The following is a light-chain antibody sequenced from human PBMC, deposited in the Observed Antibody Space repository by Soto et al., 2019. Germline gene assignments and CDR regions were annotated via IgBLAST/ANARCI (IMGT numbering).Light chain of an antibody. CDR1: QSVSRH. V-gene: IGKV3-11*01. J-gene: IGKJ4*01. CDR2: DAS. Sequence: EIVLTQSPATLSLSPGEKANLSCRASQSVSRHLAWYQQKPGQAPRLLIYDASNRATGIPARFSGSGSGTDFTLTISSLEPEDFAVYYCQQRNNWPPVTFGGGTKVDIK. CDR3: QQRNNWPPVT.